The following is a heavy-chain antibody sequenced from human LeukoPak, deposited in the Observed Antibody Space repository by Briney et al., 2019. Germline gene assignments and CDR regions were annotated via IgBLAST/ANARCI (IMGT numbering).Heavy chain of an antibody. Sequence: KSSETLSLTCAVYGGSFSGYYWSWIRQPPGKGLEWIGEINHSGSTNYNPSLKSRVTISVDTSKNQFSLKLSSVTAADTAVYYCARVLDSLGYCTNGVCYGDAFDLWGQGTMVTVSS. CDR2: INHSGST. J-gene: IGHJ3*01. V-gene: IGHV4-34*01. CDR3: ARVLDSLGYCTNGVCYGDAFDL. D-gene: IGHD2-8*01. CDR1: GGSFSGYY.